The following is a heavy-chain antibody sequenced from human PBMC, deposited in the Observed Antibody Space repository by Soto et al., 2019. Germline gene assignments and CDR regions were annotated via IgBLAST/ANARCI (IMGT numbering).Heavy chain of an antibody. CDR1: GFTFSSYG. CDR3: AKDRDLGYCSSTSCYGSAY. CDR2: ISYDGSNK. D-gene: IGHD2-2*01. V-gene: IGHV3-30*18. J-gene: IGHJ4*02. Sequence: QVQLVESGGGVVQPGRSLRLSCAASGFTFSSYGMHWVRQAQGKGLEWVAVISYDGSNKYYADSVKGRFTISRDNSKNTLYLQMNSLRAEDTAVYYCAKDRDLGYCSSTSCYGSAYWGQGTLVTVSS.